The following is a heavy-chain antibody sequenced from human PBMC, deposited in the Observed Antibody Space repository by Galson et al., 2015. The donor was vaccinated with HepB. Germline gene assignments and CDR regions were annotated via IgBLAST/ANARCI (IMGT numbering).Heavy chain of an antibody. V-gene: IGHV3-48*01. J-gene: IGHJ6*02. Sequence: SLRLSCAASGFRFTSHSMNWVRQAPGEGLEWVTYISSGGTKYYADSAKGRFTISSDNGKKSMYLHMSSLRVEDTAVYYCARNPASYDYYNMDGWSQGTTVTVSS. D-gene: IGHD2/OR15-2a*01. CDR1: GFRFTSHS. CDR3: ARNPASYDYYNMDG. CDR2: ISSGGTK.